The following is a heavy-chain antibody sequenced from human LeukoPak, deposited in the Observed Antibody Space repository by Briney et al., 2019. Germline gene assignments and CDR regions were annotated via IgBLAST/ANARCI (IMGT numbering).Heavy chain of an antibody. CDR1: GGSFSGYY. J-gene: IGHJ4*02. CDR3: ARHRDSGYSYGYPYYFDY. Sequence: PSETLSLTCAVYGGSFSGYYWSWIRQPPGKGLEWIGEINHSGSTNYNPSLKSRVTISVDTSKNQFSLKLSSVTAADTAVYYCARHRDSGYSYGYPYYFDYWGQGTLVTVSS. D-gene: IGHD5-18*01. CDR2: INHSGST. V-gene: IGHV4-34*01.